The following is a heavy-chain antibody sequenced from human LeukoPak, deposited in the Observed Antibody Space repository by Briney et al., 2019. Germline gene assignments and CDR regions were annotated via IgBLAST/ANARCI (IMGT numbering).Heavy chain of an antibody. D-gene: IGHD3-3*01. J-gene: IGHJ4*02. CDR2: ISWNSGSI. V-gene: IGHV3-9*03. CDR1: GFTFDDYA. CDR3: AKDANYDFWSGYYTD. Sequence: GGPLRLSCAASGFTFDDYAMHWVRQAPGKGLEWVSGISWNSGSIGYADSVKGRFTISRDNAKNSLYLQMNSLRAEDMALYYCAKDANYDFWSGYYTDWGQGTLVTVSS.